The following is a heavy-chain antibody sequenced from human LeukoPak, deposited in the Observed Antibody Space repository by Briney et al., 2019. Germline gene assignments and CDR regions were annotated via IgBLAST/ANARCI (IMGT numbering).Heavy chain of an antibody. Sequence: GGSLRLSCAASGFTFSNYWMSWVRQAPGKGLEWVANIKQDGSEKYYVDSVKGRFTISRDNAKNSLYLQMNSLRAEDTAVYYCARTSDYVRDFDYWGQGTLVTVSS. CDR3: ARTSDYVRDFDY. J-gene: IGHJ4*02. CDR1: GFTFSNYW. V-gene: IGHV3-7*01. D-gene: IGHD3-16*01. CDR2: IKQDGSEK.